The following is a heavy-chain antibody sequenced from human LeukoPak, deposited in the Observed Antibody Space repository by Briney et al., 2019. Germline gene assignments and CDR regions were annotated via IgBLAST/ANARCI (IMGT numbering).Heavy chain of an antibody. V-gene: IGHV4-39*07. CDR1: GGSISSSSYY. Sequence: PSETLSLTCTVSGGSISSSSYYWGWIRQPPGKGLEWIGSIYYSGSTYYNPSLKSRVTISVDTSKNQFSLKFNSVTAADTAVYFCARGFWSRYYDYWGQGTLVTVSS. CDR3: ARGFWSRYYDY. D-gene: IGHD2-8*02. J-gene: IGHJ4*02. CDR2: IYYSGST.